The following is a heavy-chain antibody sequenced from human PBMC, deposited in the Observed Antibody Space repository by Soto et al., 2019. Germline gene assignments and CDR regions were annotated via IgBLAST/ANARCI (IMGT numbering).Heavy chain of an antibody. CDR3: ARERRDTSSWCGNWFGP. J-gene: IGHJ5*02. V-gene: IGHV1-69*13. CDR2: IIPISGSA. D-gene: IGHD6-13*01. Sequence: SVKVSCKVSGGTLSRYDIGCVRQAPGQGLEWMGGIIPISGSAIHAKKFQGRVTFTADESTNTAHMELSSLRSEDTAVLYCARERRDTSSWCGNWFGPWGQRTLGTGPS. CDR1: GGTLSRYD.